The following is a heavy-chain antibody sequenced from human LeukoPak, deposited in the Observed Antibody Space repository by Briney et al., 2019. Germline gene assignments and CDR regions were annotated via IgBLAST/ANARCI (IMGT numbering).Heavy chain of an antibody. Sequence: PSETLSLTCAVYGGSFSGYYWSWLRQPPGKGLEWIGEINHSGSTNYNPSLKSRVTISVDTSKNQFSLKLSSVTAADTAVYYCARADYGDNDAFDIWGQGTMVTVSS. CDR2: INHSGST. CDR3: ARADYGDNDAFDI. J-gene: IGHJ3*02. V-gene: IGHV4-34*01. D-gene: IGHD4-17*01. CDR1: GGSFSGYY.